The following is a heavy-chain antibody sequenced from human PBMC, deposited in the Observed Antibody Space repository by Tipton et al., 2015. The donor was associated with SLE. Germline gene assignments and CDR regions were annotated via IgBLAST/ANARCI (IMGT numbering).Heavy chain of an antibody. Sequence: TLSLTCAVYGGSFSGYYWSWIRQPPGKGLEWIGEINHSGSTNYNPSLKSRVTISVDTSKNQFSLKLSSVTAADTAVYYCARGDYSSGGDVWGQGTMVTVSS. J-gene: IGHJ3*01. CDR3: ARGDYSSGGDV. V-gene: IGHV4-34*01. CDR2: INHSGST. D-gene: IGHD6-19*01. CDR1: GGSFSGYY.